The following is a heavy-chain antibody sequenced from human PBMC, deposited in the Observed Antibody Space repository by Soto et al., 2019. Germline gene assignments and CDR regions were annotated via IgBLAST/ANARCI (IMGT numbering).Heavy chain of an antibody. CDR2: IDWDDDK. V-gene: IGHV2-70*01. CDR1: GFSLSTSGMC. CDR3: ARIPASKYFYGMDV. J-gene: IGHJ6*02. Sequence: SGPTLVNPTQTLTLTCTFSGFSLSTSGMCVSWIRQPPGKALEWLALIDWDDDKYYSTSLKTRLTISKDTSKNQVVLTMTNMDPVDTATYYCARIPASKYFYGMDVWGQGTTVTVSS. D-gene: IGHD4-4*01.